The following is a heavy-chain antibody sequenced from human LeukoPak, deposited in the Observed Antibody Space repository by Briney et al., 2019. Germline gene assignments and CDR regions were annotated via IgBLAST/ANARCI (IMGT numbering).Heavy chain of an antibody. CDR1: GGSFSGYY. CDR2: INRSGST. Sequence: SSETLSLTCAVYGGSFSGYYWSWIRQPPGKGLEWIGEINRSGSTNYNPSLKSRVTISVDTSKNQFSLKLSSVTAADTAVYYCARGSVITYDYWGQGTLVTVSS. D-gene: IGHD3-22*01. CDR3: ARGSVITYDY. V-gene: IGHV4-34*01. J-gene: IGHJ4*02.